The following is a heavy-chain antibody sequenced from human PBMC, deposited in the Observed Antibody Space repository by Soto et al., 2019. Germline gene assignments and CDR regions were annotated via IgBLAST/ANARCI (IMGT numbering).Heavy chain of an antibody. CDR2: ITSDGSKK. CDR3: ARTVASAGPDAFDI. Sequence: QVQLVESGGGVVQPGTSLIISCVGSGFTFSTYAMHWVRQAPGKGLQWVSVITSDGSKKYSADSVKGRFIISRGNYKNTLYLQMNTLRTEDTAVYYCARTVASAGPDAFDIWGQGTVLTVSS. J-gene: IGHJ3*02. CDR1: GFTFSTYA. V-gene: IGHV3-30-3*01. D-gene: IGHD6-13*01.